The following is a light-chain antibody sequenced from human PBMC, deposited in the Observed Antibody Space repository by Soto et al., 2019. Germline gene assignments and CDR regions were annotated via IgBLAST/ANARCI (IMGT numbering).Light chain of an antibody. CDR2: EVS. CDR3: SSYTSSITVV. J-gene: IGLJ2*01. CDR1: SSDIGGYNF. V-gene: IGLV2-14*01. Sequence: QSVLTQPASVSGSPGQSITISCTGTSSDIGGYNFVAWYQQHPGKAPKLMIYEVSNRPSGVSNRFSGSKSGNTASLTISGLQAEDEADYYYSSYTSSITVVFGGGTKVTVL.